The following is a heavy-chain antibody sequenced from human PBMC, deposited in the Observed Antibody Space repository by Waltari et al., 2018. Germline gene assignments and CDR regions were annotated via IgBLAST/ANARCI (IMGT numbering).Heavy chain of an antibody. CDR1: GGSISSSSYY. CDR3: ARWQQDYYGMDV. V-gene: IGHV4-39*01. CDR2: FYYRGST. Sequence: QLQLQESGPGLVKPSETLSLTCTVSGGSISSSSYYGGWIRQPPGKGLEWIGSFYYRGSTYYNPSLKSRVTISVDTSKNQFSLKLSSVTAADTAVYYCARWQQDYYGMDVWGQGTTVTVSS. D-gene: IGHD6-13*01. J-gene: IGHJ6*02.